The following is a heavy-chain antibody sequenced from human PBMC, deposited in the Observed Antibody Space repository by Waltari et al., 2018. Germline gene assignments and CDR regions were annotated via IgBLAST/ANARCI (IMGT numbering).Heavy chain of an antibody. CDR1: GSPFSAYG. J-gene: IGHJ5*02. CDR3: ARERHRLMEEGYLMALDP. CDR2: IRGNNGHT. Sequence: QVQLVQAGAEAKKLGASVEVSCKASGSPFSAYGTSRVRQAHGHGLEWMGWIRGNNGHTNHAQKFQGRLIMTEDTSATTVYMELTYLTSDDTAVYYCARERHRLMEEGYLMALDPWGQGTLVTVSS. D-gene: IGHD2-21*01. V-gene: IGHV1-18*01.